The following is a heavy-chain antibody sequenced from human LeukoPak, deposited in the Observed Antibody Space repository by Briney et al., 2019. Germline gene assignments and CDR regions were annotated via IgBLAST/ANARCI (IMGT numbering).Heavy chain of an antibody. J-gene: IGHJ6*02. CDR3: ARDRGYTLRGLAV. V-gene: IGHV3-30*03. CDR1: GFSFSGNG. Sequence: PEGSLRLSCAASGFSFSGNGFVWFRQPPGKGLVWLAVISFDGSETFYADSVKGRFSISRDYSRNAFLQMNSLRPDDTAVYYCARDRGYTLRGLAVWGRGTTVIVS. D-gene: IGHD2-2*02. CDR2: ISFDGSET.